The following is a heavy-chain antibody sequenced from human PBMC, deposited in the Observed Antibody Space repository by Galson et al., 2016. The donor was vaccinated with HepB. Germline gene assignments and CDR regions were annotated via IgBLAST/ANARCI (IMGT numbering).Heavy chain of an antibody. J-gene: IGHJ4*02. CDR1: SDTFTNYW. CDR2: IYAGDSDK. D-gene: IGHD3-9*01. Sequence: QSGAEVKRPGESLKISCRGSSDTFTNYWVGWVRQVPGKGLEWMGVIYAGDSDKRYSPSSQGQVTISADEATTTAYVQWSSLRASDTAIYYCARRDYSLTGYSYWGQGTLVTVS. CDR3: ARRDYSLTGYSY. V-gene: IGHV5-51*01.